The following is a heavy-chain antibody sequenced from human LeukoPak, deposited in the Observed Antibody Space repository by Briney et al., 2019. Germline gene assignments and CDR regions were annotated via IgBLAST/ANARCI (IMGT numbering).Heavy chain of an antibody. CDR2: INPSGGST. CDR3: ATLTGTDLNMDV. CDR1: GYTFTSYY. D-gene: IGHD3-9*01. V-gene: IGHV1-46*01. Sequence: ASVKVSCKASGYTFTSYYMHWVRQAPGRGLEWMGIINPSGGSTSYAQKFQGRVTMTRDTSTSTVYMELSSLRSEDTAVYYCATLTGTDLNMDVWGKGTTVTVSS. J-gene: IGHJ6*03.